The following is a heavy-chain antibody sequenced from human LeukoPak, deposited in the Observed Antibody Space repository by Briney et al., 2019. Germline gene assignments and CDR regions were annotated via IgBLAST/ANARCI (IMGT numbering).Heavy chain of an antibody. V-gene: IGHV3-23*01. D-gene: IGHD5-12*01. J-gene: IGHJ6*02. CDR3: AKDSGYDSYYYYGMDV. CDR2: ISGSGGST. Sequence: PGGSLRLSCAASGFTFSSYAMSWVHQAPGKGLEWVSAISGSGGSTYYADSVKGRFTISRDNSKNTLYLQMNSLRAEDTAVYYCAKDSGYDSYYYYGMDVWGQGTTVTVSS. CDR1: GFTFSSYA.